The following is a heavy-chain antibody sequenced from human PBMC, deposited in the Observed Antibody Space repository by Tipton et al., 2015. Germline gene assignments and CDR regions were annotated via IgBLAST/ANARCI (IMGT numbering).Heavy chain of an antibody. D-gene: IGHD3-22*01. Sequence: SLRLSCAASGFAFSSYTMNWVRQAPGKGLEWVTGISYDASNKYYADSVKGRFTISRDNSKKTLSLQMNSLRAEDTAVYYCARDSQPHYYDSSGYGTFDYWGQGTLVIVSS. CDR1: GFAFSSYT. J-gene: IGHJ4*02. V-gene: IGHV3-30*07. CDR2: ISYDASNK. CDR3: ARDSQPHYYDSSGYGTFDY.